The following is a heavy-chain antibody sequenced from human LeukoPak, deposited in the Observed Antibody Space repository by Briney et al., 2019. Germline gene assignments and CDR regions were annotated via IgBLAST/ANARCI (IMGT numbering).Heavy chain of an antibody. D-gene: IGHD1-26*01. CDR1: GHTFISYY. CDR3: ARGLGASPYYFDY. Sequence: RASVKVSCKASGHTFISYYIHWVRQAPGQGLEWMGIINPSGGSTSYAQKFQGRVTMTRDTSTSTVYMQLSSLTSEDTAVYYCARGLGASPYYFDYWGQGTLVTVSS. CDR2: INPSGGST. J-gene: IGHJ4*02. V-gene: IGHV1-46*01.